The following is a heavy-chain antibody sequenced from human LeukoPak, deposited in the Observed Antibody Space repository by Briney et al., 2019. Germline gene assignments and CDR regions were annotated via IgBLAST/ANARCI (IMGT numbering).Heavy chain of an antibody. CDR2: FDPEDGET. CDR3: ATGIGDYYXSGNGQKFDX. J-gene: IGHJ4*02. Sequence: ASVKVSCKVSGYTLTELSMHWVRQAPGKGLEWMGGFDPEDGETIYAQKFQGRVTMTEDTSTDTAYMELSSLRSEDTAVYYCATGIGDYYXSGNGQKFDXXXXXTLXTVSX. CDR1: GYTLTELS. D-gene: IGHD3-10*01. V-gene: IGHV1-24*01.